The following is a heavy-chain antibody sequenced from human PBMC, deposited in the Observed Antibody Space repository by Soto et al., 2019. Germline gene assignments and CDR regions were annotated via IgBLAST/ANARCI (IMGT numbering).Heavy chain of an antibody. CDR1: GGAFSSHV. J-gene: IGHJ5*02. D-gene: IGHD3-3*01. Sequence: QVQLVQSGAEMKKPGSSVKVSCQASGGAFSSHVISWVRQAPGQGLEWMGGIIPIFGTTNYAQKFQGRVTMTADTSTNTVYMELTSLRFDDTAVYYCASPGGEEWLLSNWFDAWGQGTLVTVSS. CDR3: ASPGGEEWLLSNWFDA. V-gene: IGHV1-69*06. CDR2: IIPIFGTT.